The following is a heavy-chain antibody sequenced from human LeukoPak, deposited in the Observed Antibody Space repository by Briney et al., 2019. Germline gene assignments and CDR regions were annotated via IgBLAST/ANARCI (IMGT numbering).Heavy chain of an antibody. CDR2: IKQDGAEK. D-gene: IGHD1-26*01. Sequence: GGSLRLSCAASGFRFGDYWMTWARHIPGKGLEWVANIKQDGAEKHYAESVEGLFIISRDNAKNSLYLEMDILKVEDTAVYYCARVGAWDLQRVFEYWGQGTLVTVSS. V-gene: IGHV3-7*01. CDR1: GFRFGDYW. CDR3: ARVGAWDLQRVFEY. J-gene: IGHJ4*02.